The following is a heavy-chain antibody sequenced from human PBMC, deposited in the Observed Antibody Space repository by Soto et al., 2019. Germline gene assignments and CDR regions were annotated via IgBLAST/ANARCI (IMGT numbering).Heavy chain of an antibody. V-gene: IGHV4-30-4*01. CDR1: GGSISSGDYY. Sequence: QVQLQESGPGLVKPSQTLSLTCTVSGGSISSGDYYWSWIRQPPGKGLEWIGYIYYSGSTYYNPSLKRRVTISVDTSKNQFSLKLSSVTAADTAVYYCARISNYDYYYYGMDVWGQGTTVTVSS. D-gene: IGHD4-4*01. J-gene: IGHJ6*02. CDR3: ARISNYDYYYYGMDV. CDR2: IYYSGST.